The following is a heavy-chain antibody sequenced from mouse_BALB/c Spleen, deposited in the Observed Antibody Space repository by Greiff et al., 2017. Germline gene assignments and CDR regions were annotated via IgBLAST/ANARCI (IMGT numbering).Heavy chain of an antibody. CDR2: ISNGGGST. V-gene: IGHV5-12-2*01. D-gene: IGHD1-1*01. Sequence: EVMLVESGGGLVQPGGSLKLSCAASGFTFSSYTMSWVRQTPEKRLEWVAYISNGGGSTYYPDTVKGRFTISRDNAKNTLYLQMSSLKSEDTAMYYCARLGALYGSSYEGYYYAMDYWGQGTSVTVSS. J-gene: IGHJ4*01. CDR3: ARLGALYGSSYEGYYYAMDY. CDR1: GFTFSSYT.